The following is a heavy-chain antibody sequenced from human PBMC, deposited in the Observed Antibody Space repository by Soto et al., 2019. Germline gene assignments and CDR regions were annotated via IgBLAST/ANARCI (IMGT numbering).Heavy chain of an antibody. V-gene: IGHV3-53*01. Sequence: GSLRLSCAASGFTVSSTYMTWVRQAPGKGLEWVSVIYGGLTTSYADPVKGRFTISRDNSKNTVFLQMNSLRGEDTAVYYCARDRIEAAGTPRFNYYYVMDVWGQGTTVTVSS. CDR2: IYGGLTT. D-gene: IGHD6-13*01. CDR1: GFTVSSTY. CDR3: ARDRIEAAGTPRFNYYYVMDV. J-gene: IGHJ6*02.